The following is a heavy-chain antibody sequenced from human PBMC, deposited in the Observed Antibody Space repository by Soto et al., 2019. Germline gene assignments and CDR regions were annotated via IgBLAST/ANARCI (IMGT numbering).Heavy chain of an antibody. V-gene: IGHV1-2*02. D-gene: IGHD6-19*01. J-gene: IGHJ4*02. CDR1: GYTFSGFY. Sequence: AAVKISCKASGYTFSGFYMHWVRQAPGQGLEWMGWINPNSGGTKSAEKFQGMVTMTRDTSISTVYMALSRLTSDDTAVYYCASAAVTGTAGLDFWGQGTQVTVSS. CDR3: ASAAVTGTAGLDF. CDR2: INPNSGGT.